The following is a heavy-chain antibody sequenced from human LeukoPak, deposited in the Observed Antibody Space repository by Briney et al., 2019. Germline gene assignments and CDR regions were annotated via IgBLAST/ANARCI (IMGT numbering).Heavy chain of an antibody. Sequence: GGSLRLSCAASGFTFSSNAMHWVRQAPGKGLEWVAVISYDGSNKYYADSVKGRFTISRDNSKNTLYLQMNSLRAEDTAVYYCAKDQRYYDFWSGYYPRYYYYGMDVWGQGTTVTVSS. D-gene: IGHD3-3*01. CDR3: AKDQRYYDFWSGYYPRYYYYGMDV. V-gene: IGHV3-30-3*01. CDR2: ISYDGSNK. CDR1: GFTFSSNA. J-gene: IGHJ6*02.